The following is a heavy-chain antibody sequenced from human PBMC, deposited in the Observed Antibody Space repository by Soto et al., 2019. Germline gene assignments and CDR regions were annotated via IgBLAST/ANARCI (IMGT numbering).Heavy chain of an antibody. Sequence: GGSLRLSCAASGFAFSSSAMNWVRQAPGKGLEWVSVISGSDGRTYYADSVKGRFTISRDNSKNTLYLDINSLRAEDTAVYYCAKSLDINWKNWFDPWGQGTLVTVSS. J-gene: IGHJ5*02. CDR1: GFAFSSSA. CDR3: AKSLDINWKNWFDP. CDR2: ISGSDGRT. V-gene: IGHV3-23*01. D-gene: IGHD1-1*01.